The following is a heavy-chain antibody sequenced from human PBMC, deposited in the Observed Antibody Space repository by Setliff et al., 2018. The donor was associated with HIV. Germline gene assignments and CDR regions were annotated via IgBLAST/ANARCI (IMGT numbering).Heavy chain of an antibody. Sequence: PGGSLRLSCAASGFTFSSYAMHWVRQAPGKGLEWVAVISYDGSNKYYADSVKGRFTISRDNSKNTLYLQMNSLRAEDTAVYYCARVHGYFDSSGYSLDAFDIWGQGTMVTVSS. V-gene: IGHV3-30*04. D-gene: IGHD3-22*01. J-gene: IGHJ3*02. CDR1: GFTFSSYA. CDR2: ISYDGSNK. CDR3: ARVHGYFDSSGYSLDAFDI.